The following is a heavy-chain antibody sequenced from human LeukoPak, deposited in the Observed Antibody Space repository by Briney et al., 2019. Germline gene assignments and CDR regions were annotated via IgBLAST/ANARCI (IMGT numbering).Heavy chain of an antibody. CDR3: AKDVSGGPILGAGSLDF. D-gene: IGHD1-26*01. Sequence: GGSLRLSCAASRFTFCIYAMSAVRQAPGKGLEWVSAVNNKGNNKYYADSVKGRFTISRDNSKNTLYLQMDSLRAEDTAVYYCAKDVSGGPILGAGSLDFWGQGTLVTVSS. V-gene: IGHV3-23*05. CDR1: RFTFCIYA. CDR2: VNNKGNNK. J-gene: IGHJ4*02.